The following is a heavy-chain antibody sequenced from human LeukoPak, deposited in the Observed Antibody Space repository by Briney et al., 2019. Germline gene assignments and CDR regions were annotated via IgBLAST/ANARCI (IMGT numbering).Heavy chain of an antibody. CDR3: VQEFNHEQWFFDI. J-gene: IGHJ2*01. Sequence: GGSLRLSCAASGFTFNNYGMHWVRQAPGKGLEWVAFIRYNGNNKYYADSMKGRFTVSRDNSKNTVDLQMNSLRVEDTALYFCVQEFNHEQWFFDIWGRGTLVTVSS. V-gene: IGHV3-30*02. CDR2: IRYNGNNK. CDR1: GFTFNNYG. D-gene: IGHD3-22*01.